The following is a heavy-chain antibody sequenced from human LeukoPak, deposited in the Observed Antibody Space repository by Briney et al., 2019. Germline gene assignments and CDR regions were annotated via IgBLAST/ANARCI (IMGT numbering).Heavy chain of an antibody. CDR1: GFTFSSYW. CDR3: ASPYYGMDV. Sequence: GGPLRLSCAASGFTFSSYWMSWVRQAPGKGPEWVANIKQDGSEKYYVDSVKGRFTISRDNAKNSLYLQMNSLRAEDTAVYYCASPYYGMDVWGQGTTVTVSS. V-gene: IGHV3-7*01. CDR2: IKQDGSEK. J-gene: IGHJ6*02.